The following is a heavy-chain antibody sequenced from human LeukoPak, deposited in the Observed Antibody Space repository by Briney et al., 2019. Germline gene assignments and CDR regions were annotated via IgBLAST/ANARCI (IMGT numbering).Heavy chain of an antibody. J-gene: IGHJ3*02. CDR2: IRYDGSNK. V-gene: IGHV3-30*02. CDR3: AKGVRITMVRGAFDI. D-gene: IGHD3-10*01. Sequence: GGSLRLSCAVSGFTVSGDYMSWVRQAPGKGLEWVAFIRYDGSNKYYADSVKGRFTISRDNAKDSLYLQMNSLRAEDTALYYCAKGVRITMVRGAFDIWGQGTMVTVSS. CDR1: GFTVSGDY.